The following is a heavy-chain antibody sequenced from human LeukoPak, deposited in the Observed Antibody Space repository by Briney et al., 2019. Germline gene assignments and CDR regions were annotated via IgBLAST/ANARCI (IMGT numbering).Heavy chain of an antibody. Sequence: GGSLRLSCAASGFTFSDYYMSWIRQAPGKGLEWVSYISGSSTHTSYADSVKGRFTISRDNAKRSLYLQMNSLRADDTAVYYCAKMGSDYSGYDAFDIWGQGTMVTVSS. J-gene: IGHJ3*02. V-gene: IGHV3-11*03. CDR2: ISGSSTHT. D-gene: IGHD3-10*01. CDR3: AKMGSDYSGYDAFDI. CDR1: GFTFSDYY.